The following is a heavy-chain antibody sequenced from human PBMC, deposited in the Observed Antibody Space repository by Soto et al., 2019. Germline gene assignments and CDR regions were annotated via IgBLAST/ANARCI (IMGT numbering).Heavy chain of an antibody. CDR2: VHYVGTT. CDR1: GDSMSEFY. J-gene: IGHJ4*02. CDR3: TRLNYYATRGYPYFFDY. D-gene: IGHD3-22*01. Sequence: QVQLRESGPGLVKPSETLSLTCSVSGDSMSEFYWSWIRQSPGKGLERIGYVHYVGTTKYNPSHKSRVTISVDTSKKQFSLNLRSVTAADTAVYYCTRLNYYATRGYPYFFDYWGQGAPVTVSS. V-gene: IGHV4-59*12.